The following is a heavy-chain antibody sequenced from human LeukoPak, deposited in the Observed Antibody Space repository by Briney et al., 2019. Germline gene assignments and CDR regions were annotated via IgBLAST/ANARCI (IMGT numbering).Heavy chain of an antibody. V-gene: IGHV3-30*04. CDR2: ITYDGSNK. D-gene: IGHD5-24*01. CDR3: ARDNSVRDEAWWFNP. CDR1: GFTLSNYA. Sequence: GGSLRLSCAASGFTLSNYAMHWVRQAPGKGLEWVAIITYDGSNKDYADVVKGRFTISRDNSKNTLYLQMNSLRSEDTAVYYCARDNSVRDEAWWFNPWGQGTLVTVSS. J-gene: IGHJ5*02.